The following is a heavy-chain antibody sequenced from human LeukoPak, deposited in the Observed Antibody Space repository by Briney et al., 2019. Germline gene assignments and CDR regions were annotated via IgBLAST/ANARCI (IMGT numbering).Heavy chain of an antibody. CDR1: GGSISSYY. Sequence: SETLSLTCTVPGGSISSYYWSWIRQPPGKGLEWIGYIYYSGSTNYNPSLKSRVTISVDTSKNQFSLKLSSVTAADTAVYYCARSIRYFGDFDYWGQGTLVTVSS. CDR2: IYYSGST. D-gene: IGHD3-9*01. CDR3: ARSIRYFGDFDY. J-gene: IGHJ4*02. V-gene: IGHV4-59*01.